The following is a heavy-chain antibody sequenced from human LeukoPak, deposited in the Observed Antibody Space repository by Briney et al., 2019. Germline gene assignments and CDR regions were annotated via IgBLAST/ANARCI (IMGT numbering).Heavy chain of an antibody. CDR2: INHSGST. J-gene: IGHJ6*02. CDR3: ARGHYYYYGMDV. Sequence: PSETLSHTCAVYGGSFSGYYWSWIRQPPGKGLEWIGEINHSGSTNYNPSLKSRVTISVDTSKNQFSLKLSSVTAADTAVYYCARGHYYYYGMDVWGQGTTVTVSS. CDR1: GGSFSGYY. V-gene: IGHV4-34*01.